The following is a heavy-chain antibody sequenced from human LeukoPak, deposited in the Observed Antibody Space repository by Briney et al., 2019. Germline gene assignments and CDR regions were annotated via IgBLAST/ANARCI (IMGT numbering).Heavy chain of an antibody. CDR1: DGSIISGNW. CDR3: AHNGWYSIDC. V-gene: IGHV4-4*02. J-gene: IGHJ4*02. CDR2: VYRSGST. D-gene: IGHD6-19*01. Sequence: SGTLSLTCAVSDGSIISGNWWSWVRQSPGKGLEWIGEVYRSGSTNFNPSLKSRVTISVDTSKNQFSLKLSSVTAADTAVYYCAHNGWYSIDCWGQGTLVTVSS.